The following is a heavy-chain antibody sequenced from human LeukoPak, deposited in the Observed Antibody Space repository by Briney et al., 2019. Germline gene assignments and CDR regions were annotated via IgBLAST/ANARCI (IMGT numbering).Heavy chain of an antibody. Sequence: ASVKVSCKASGYTFTGYYMQGVRQATGQGREWMGWRNPNSGNTGYQQKFQGRVTMTRNNSISTAYMELSILRSEDTAVYYCAREDDILTGSIWGQGTLVTVSS. D-gene: IGHD3-9*01. CDR3: AREDDILTGSI. V-gene: IGHV1-8*02. CDR2: RNPNSGNT. J-gene: IGHJ4*02. CDR1: GYTFTGYY.